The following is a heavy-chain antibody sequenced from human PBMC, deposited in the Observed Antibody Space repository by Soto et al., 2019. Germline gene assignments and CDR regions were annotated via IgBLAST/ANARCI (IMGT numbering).Heavy chain of an antibody. D-gene: IGHD3-3*01. CDR1: GGSISSYY. Sequence: PSETLSLTCTVSGGSISSYYWSWIRQPPGKGLERIGYIYYSGSTNYNPSLKSRVTISVDTSKNKFSLKLTSVTATDTAVYYCAALRFLEWSPARFFDDWGQGTLVTVSS. CDR3: AALRFLEWSPARFFDD. V-gene: IGHV4-59*08. J-gene: IGHJ4*02. CDR2: IYYSGST.